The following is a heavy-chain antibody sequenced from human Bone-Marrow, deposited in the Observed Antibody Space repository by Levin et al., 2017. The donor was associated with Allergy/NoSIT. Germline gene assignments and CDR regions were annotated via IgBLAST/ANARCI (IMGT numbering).Heavy chain of an antibody. CDR3: AVYVGADHHYGMDV. D-gene: IGHD2-8*01. CDR2: VYYTGST. V-gene: IGHV4-61*01. Sequence: SETLSLTCTVSGASVSSGSNYWSWIRQSPGKGLEWIGSVYYTGSTSYNPSLKSRVTISVDMSKNQFSLKLSSVTAADRAVYYCAVYVGADHHYGMDVWGQGTTVTVSS. J-gene: IGHJ6*02. CDR1: GASVSSGSNY.